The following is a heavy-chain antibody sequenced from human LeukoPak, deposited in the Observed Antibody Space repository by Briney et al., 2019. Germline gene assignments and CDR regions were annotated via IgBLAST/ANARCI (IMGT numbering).Heavy chain of an antibody. D-gene: IGHD2-2*01. Sequence: PSETLSLTCTVSGGSISSYYWSWIRQTPGKGLEWIGYIYYSGSTNYNPSLKSRVTISVDTSKNQFSLKLSSVTAADTAVYYCAREYCGSISCSFDYWGQGTLVTVSS. J-gene: IGHJ4*02. CDR1: GGSISSYY. CDR3: AREYCGSISCSFDY. V-gene: IGHV4-59*01. CDR2: IYYSGST.